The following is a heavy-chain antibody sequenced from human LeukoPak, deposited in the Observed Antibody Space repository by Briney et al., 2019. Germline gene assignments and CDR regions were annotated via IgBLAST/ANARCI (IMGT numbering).Heavy chain of an antibody. D-gene: IGHD2-15*01. Sequence: GASVKVSCKASVYTFTGYYMHWVRQAPGQGLEWMGWINPNSGGTNYAQKFQGRVTITRDTSASTAYMELSSLRSEDMAVYYCARVVRDAFDIWGQGTMVTVSS. CDR3: ARVVRDAFDI. CDR2: INPNSGGT. J-gene: IGHJ3*02. V-gene: IGHV1-2*02. CDR1: VYTFTGYY.